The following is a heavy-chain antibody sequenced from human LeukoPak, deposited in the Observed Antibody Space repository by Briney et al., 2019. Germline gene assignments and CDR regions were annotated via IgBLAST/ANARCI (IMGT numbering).Heavy chain of an antibody. CDR3: AKGSVSGYYYYMDV. D-gene: IGHD3-10*01. Sequence: GGSLRLSCAASGFTFSSYGMHRVRQAPGKGLEWVAFIRYDGSNKYYADSVKGRFTISRDNSKNTLYLQMNSLRAEDTAVYYCAKGSVSGYYYYMDVWGKGTTVTISS. CDR2: IRYDGSNK. J-gene: IGHJ6*03. CDR1: GFTFSSYG. V-gene: IGHV3-30*02.